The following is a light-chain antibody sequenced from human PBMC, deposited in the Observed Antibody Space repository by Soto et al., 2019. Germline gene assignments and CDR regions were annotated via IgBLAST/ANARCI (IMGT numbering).Light chain of an antibody. V-gene: IGLV2-23*02. Sequence: QSSLTHPASRNGFPVQSITISCTGTSSDVGSYNLVSWYQQHPGKAPKLMIYEVSKRPSGVSNRFSGSKSGNTASLTISGLQAEDEADYYCCSYAGSSTFVFGTGTKVTVL. CDR1: SSDVGSYNL. J-gene: IGLJ1*01. CDR2: EVS. CDR3: CSYAGSSTFV.